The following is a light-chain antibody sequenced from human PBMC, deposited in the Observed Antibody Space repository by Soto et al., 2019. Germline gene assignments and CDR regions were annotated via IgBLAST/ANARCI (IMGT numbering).Light chain of an antibody. CDR2: AAS. J-gene: IGKJ1*01. Sequence: DIQMTQSPSSLSASVGDRVTITCRASQSISSYLNWYQQKPGKAPKLLIYAASSLQSGVPSSFSGSGSGTDFTLTISSLPPEDFATYYCQQSYSTPWTLGQGNEVEIK. V-gene: IGKV1-39*01. CDR1: QSISSY. CDR3: QQSYSTPWT.